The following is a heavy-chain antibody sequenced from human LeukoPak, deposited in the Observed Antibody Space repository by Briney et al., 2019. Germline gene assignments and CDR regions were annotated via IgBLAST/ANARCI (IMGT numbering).Heavy chain of an antibody. D-gene: IGHD3-16*01. CDR1: GASITQHY. Sequence: SETLSLTCTVSGASITQHYWSWILQPPGKGLEYIGYFYYDGSTNYTSSVRSRVTILVDTSKNQFTLNLRSVTAADTAKYYCTRGITGHYRSLGGFAFDIWGQGTMVAVSS. CDR2: FYYDGST. CDR3: TRGITGHYRSLGGFAFDI. J-gene: IGHJ3*02. V-gene: IGHV4-59*11.